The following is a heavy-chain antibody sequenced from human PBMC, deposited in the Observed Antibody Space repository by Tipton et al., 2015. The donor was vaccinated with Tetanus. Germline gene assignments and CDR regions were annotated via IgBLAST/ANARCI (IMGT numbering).Heavy chain of an antibody. D-gene: IGHD3-22*01. Sequence: TLSLTCSVSGGSISIYYWNWIRQPAGKGLEWIGRIYVTGVTNHSPALQSLVTMSIDRAKNQLSLTLTSVTAADAAMYYCAREDVYYHDGSCFYAFDVGGRGTMVAVSS. CDR2: IYVTGVT. CDR3: AREDVYYHDGSCFYAFDV. CDR1: GGSISIYY. V-gene: IGHV4-4*07. J-gene: IGHJ3*01.